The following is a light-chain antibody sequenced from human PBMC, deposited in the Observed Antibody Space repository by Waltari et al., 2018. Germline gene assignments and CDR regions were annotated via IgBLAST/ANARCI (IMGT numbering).Light chain of an antibody. J-gene: IGKJ2*01. CDR3: QQAHKYPYT. CDR2: AAS. Sequence: DIQMTQSPYSVSASVGDTVTITCRASQDITTWLAWYQQKPGKAPRLLIYAASSLQSGVPSRFSGSGSGTDFTLTISSLQPEDSATYCCQQAHKYPYTFGQGTKVEIK. V-gene: IGKV1-12*01. CDR1: QDITTW.